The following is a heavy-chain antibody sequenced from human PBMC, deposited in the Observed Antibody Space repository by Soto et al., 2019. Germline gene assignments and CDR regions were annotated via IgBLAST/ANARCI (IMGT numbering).Heavy chain of an antibody. J-gene: IGHJ4*02. CDR2: IGTAGDT. D-gene: IGHD3-22*01. Sequence: GSLRLSCSASGFTFSSYDMRWVRQGPGKGLEWVSAIGTAGDTNYAGSVKGRFTISRENAKNSLYLQMNSLRAGDTAIYFCARAIGPTLFDYWGQGTLVTVSS. CDR1: GFTFSSYD. V-gene: IGHV3-13*04. CDR3: ARAIGPTLFDY.